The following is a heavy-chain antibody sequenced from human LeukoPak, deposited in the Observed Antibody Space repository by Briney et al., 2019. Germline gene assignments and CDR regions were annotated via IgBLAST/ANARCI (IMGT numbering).Heavy chain of an antibody. D-gene: IGHD1-1*01. Sequence: GGSPILSCAASGFSFSTFGMYWVRQVPGKGLEWVAFIRYDGNDKYYGDSAKDRFTISRDNSKNTLYLQMNSLTTDDTGVYYCAKDSQLDVGSDYYYYFYMDVWGRGTTVTVSS. CDR2: IRYDGNDK. CDR1: GFSFSTFG. V-gene: IGHV3-30*02. J-gene: IGHJ6*03. CDR3: AKDSQLDVGSDYYYYFYMDV.